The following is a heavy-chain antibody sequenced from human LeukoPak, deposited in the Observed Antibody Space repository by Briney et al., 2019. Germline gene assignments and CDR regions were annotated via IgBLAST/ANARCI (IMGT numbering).Heavy chain of an antibody. D-gene: IGHD3-22*01. V-gene: IGHV4-39*07. CDR1: GGSISSSSYY. J-gene: IGHJ5*02. CDR2: IYYSGST. CDR3: ARVLFYYDSSGYLMNNWFDP. Sequence: SETLSLTCTVSGGSISSSSYYWGWIRQPPGKGREWIGSIYYSGSTYYNPSLKSRVTTSVDTSKNQFSLKLSSLTAADTAVYYCARVLFYYDSSGYLMNNWFDPWGQGTLVTVSS.